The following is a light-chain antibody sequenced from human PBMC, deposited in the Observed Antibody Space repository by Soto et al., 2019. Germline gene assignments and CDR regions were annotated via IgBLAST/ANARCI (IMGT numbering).Light chain of an antibody. V-gene: IGLV1-40*01. CDR1: SSNIGAGYD. CDR3: SSYSGSNTVL. J-gene: IGLJ2*01. CDR2: GNT. Sequence: QSVLTQPPSVSGAPGQRVTISCTGSSSNIGAGYDVHWYQQFPGTAPKLLIYGNTNRPSGVPDRFSGSKSGTSASLAITGLQAEDEADYYCSSYSGSNTVLFGGGTKVTVL.